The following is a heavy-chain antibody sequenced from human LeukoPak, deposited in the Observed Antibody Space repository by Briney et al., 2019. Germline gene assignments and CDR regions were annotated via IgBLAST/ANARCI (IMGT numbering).Heavy chain of an antibody. CDR3: ARGPAYGMRSDFLDY. J-gene: IGHJ4*02. CDR2: IKQDGSEK. V-gene: IGHV3-7*01. D-gene: IGHD3-10*01. Sequence: GGSLRLSCAASGFTFSSYWMSWVRQAPGKGLEGVANIKQDGSEKHYVDSEKGRFTISRDNAKNSLYLQMNSLRAEDTAVYFCARGPAYGMRSDFLDYWGQGTLVTVSS. CDR1: GFTFSSYW.